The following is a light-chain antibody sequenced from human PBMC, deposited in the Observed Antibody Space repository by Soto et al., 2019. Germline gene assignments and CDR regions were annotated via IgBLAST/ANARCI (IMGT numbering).Light chain of an antibody. J-gene: IGLJ3*02. V-gene: IGLV1-40*01. CDR1: SSNIGAGYD. CDR3: QSYASSLSGYVV. CDR2: SNR. Sequence: QSVLTQPPSVSGAPGQRVIISCSGGSSNIGAGYDVQWYQQLPGTAPKLLIYSNRNRPSGVPDRFSGSKSGTSASLAITGLQAEDEGIYYCQSYASSLSGYVVFGGGTQLTVL.